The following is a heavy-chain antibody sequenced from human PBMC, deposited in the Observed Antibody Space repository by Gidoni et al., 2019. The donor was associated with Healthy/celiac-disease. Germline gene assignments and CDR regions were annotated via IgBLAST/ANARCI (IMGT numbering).Heavy chain of an antibody. V-gene: IGHV1-58*01. CDR3: AASQQQLVPNWFDP. Sequence: QMQLVQSGPEVKKPGTSVKVSCKASGFTFTSSAVQWVRQARGQRLEWIGWIVVGSGNTNYAQKFQERVTITRDMSTSTAYMELSSLRSEDTAVYYCAASQQQLVPNWFDPWGQGTLVTVSS. J-gene: IGHJ5*02. CDR2: IVVGSGNT. D-gene: IGHD6-13*01. CDR1: GFTFTSSA.